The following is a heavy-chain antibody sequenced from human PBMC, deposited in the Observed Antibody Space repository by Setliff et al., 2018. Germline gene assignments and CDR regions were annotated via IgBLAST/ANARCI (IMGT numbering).Heavy chain of an antibody. D-gene: IGHD1-1*01. CDR3: ARTGTYRYFDS. CDR2: IYHGGKT. Sequence: SETLSLTCTVSGGSISSGVYYWGWIRQPPGKGLEWIGRIYHGGKTYYNTSLESRLTISVDTSKNQFSLKLRSVTAADTAIYYCARTGTYRYFDSWGQGTLVTVSS. CDR1: GGSISSGVYY. J-gene: IGHJ4*02. V-gene: IGHV4-39*01.